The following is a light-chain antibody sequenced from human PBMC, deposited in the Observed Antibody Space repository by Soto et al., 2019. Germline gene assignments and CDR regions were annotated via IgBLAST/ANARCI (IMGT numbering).Light chain of an antibody. Sequence: EIVMTQSPATLSVSPGESATLSCRATQSVSSNLAWYQQKPGQAPRLLIYGASRRAPGVPARFGGSGSGTEFTLTISSLQSEDFAVYYCQQYNKWPPRTFGQGTKADIK. CDR2: GAS. J-gene: IGKJ1*01. V-gene: IGKV3-15*01. CDR3: QQYNKWPPRT. CDR1: QSVSSN.